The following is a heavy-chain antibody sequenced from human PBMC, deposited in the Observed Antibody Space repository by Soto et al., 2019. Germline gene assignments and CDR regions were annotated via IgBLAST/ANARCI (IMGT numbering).Heavy chain of an antibody. Sequence: QVQLVQSGAEVKKPGASVKVSCKASGYTCTSYDINWVREATGQGLEWMGGMNPNSGNTGYAQESQGRVTMTRNTSISTAYMELSSLRSEDTAVYYWARERTGTTSMDVWGQGTTVTVSS. CDR1: GYTCTSYD. V-gene: IGHV1-8*01. D-gene: IGHD1-1*01. CDR3: ARERTGTTSMDV. CDR2: MNPNSGNT. J-gene: IGHJ6*02.